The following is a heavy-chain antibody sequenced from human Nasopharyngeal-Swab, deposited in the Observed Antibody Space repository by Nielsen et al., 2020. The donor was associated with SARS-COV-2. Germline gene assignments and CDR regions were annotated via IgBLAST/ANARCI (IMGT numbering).Heavy chain of an antibody. Sequence: WVRQAPGQGLEWMGGIIPIFGTANYAQKSQGRVTITADKSTSTAYMELSSLRSEDTAVYYCARVGSRGGNAFDIWGQGTMVTVSS. J-gene: IGHJ3*02. CDR3: ARVGSRGGNAFDI. D-gene: IGHD1-26*01. V-gene: IGHV1-69*06. CDR2: IIPIFGTA.